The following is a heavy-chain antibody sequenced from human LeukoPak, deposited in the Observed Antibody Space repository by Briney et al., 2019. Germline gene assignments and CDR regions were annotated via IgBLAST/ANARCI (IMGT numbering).Heavy chain of an antibody. J-gene: IGHJ4*02. CDR3: AKVYSSGWYWVDF. D-gene: IGHD6-19*01. V-gene: IGHV3-23*01. CDR1: GFTFSNYV. CDR2: IRGSGDTT. Sequence: GGSLRLSCAASGFTFSNYVMRWVPQAPGKGLEWVSGIRGSGDTTNHADSVKGRFTISRDNSKNTLYPQMNSLRAEDTAVYYCAKVYSSGWYWVDFWGQGTLVTVSS.